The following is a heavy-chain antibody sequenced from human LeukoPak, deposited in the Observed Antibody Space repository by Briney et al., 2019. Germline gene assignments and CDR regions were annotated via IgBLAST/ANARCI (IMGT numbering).Heavy chain of an antibody. CDR3: ARRVPASDFFDP. CDR1: GGSISSTKTC. V-gene: IGHV4-39*01. Sequence: PSETLSLTCAVSGGSISSTKTCGDWIRQPPGKGMEWIGTICYTGNTYYKPSLKSRVTISVDSSKNQFSLKLNSLIAADTAVYYWARRVPASDFFDPWGQGTLVTVSS. J-gene: IGHJ5*02. D-gene: IGHD2/OR15-2a*01. CDR2: ICYTGNT.